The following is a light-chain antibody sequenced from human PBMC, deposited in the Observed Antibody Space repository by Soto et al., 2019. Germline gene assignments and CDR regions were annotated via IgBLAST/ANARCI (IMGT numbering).Light chain of an antibody. CDR3: QQYNSYSQT. CDR1: ERLSSVY. J-gene: IGKJ2*01. CDR2: GAS. V-gene: IGKV3-20*01. Sequence: EIVLTQSPGTLSLSPGERATLSCRASERLSSVYLAWYQQRPGQPPRLLIYGASNRATGIPDRFSGSGSGTDFTLIINRLEPEDVAIYYCQQYNSYSQTFGQGTKLEIK.